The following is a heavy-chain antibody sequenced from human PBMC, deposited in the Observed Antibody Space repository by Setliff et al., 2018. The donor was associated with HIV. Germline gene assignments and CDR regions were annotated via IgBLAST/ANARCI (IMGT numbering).Heavy chain of an antibody. Sequence: SETLSLTCTVSGGSISSSSYYWSWIRQPADKALEWIGRISASGSTNYNPSLESRVTLSIDTSNNQFSLKLTSVTAADTAVYYCARVYSRSWFFFDHWGQGVLVTSPQ. D-gene: IGHD6-13*01. CDR3: ARVYSRSWFFFDH. V-gene: IGHV4-61*02. CDR2: ISASGST. J-gene: IGHJ4*02. CDR1: GGSISSSSYY.